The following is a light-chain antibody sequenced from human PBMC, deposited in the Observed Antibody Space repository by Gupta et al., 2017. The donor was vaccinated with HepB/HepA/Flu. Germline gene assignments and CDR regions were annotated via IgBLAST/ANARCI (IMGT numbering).Light chain of an antibody. V-gene: IGLV3-25*03. CDR3: AAADSSRPYRV. Sequence: SSELPHPLSLSVSPCQTPRITCSGAALPKQYAYWYQQKSGQAPVLLIYKDNERPSGIPERFSGSSSGTTATLTISGLQAEDEADYYCAAADSSRPYRVFGGGTKLTVL. CDR2: KDN. CDR1: ALPKQY. J-gene: IGLJ3*02.